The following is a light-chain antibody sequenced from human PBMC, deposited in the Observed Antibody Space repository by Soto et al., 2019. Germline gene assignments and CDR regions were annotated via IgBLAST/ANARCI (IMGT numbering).Light chain of an antibody. Sequence: DIQMTQSPSSLSASVGDRVTITWRASQDISNHLAWFQQKPGKAPKSLISAASSLQSGVPSKFSGSGSGTDFTLTISSLQPEDFATYYCQQYNSYPVSFGGGTKVEI. V-gene: IGKV1-16*02. CDR3: QQYNSYPVS. CDR1: QDISNH. J-gene: IGKJ4*01. CDR2: AAS.